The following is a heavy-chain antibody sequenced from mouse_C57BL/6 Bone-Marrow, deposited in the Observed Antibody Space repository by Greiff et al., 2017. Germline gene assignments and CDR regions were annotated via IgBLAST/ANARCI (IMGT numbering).Heavy chain of an antibody. CDR3: ARDSSGEFYYFDY. V-gene: IGHV1-81*01. Sequence: VQLKQSGAELARPGASVKLSCKASGYTFTSYGISWVKQRTGQGLEWIGEIYPRSGNTYYNEKFKGKATLTADKSSSTAYMELRSLTSEDSAVYFCARDSSGEFYYFDYWGQGTTLTVSS. CDR1: GYTFTSYG. J-gene: IGHJ2*01. CDR2: IYPRSGNT. D-gene: IGHD3-2*02.